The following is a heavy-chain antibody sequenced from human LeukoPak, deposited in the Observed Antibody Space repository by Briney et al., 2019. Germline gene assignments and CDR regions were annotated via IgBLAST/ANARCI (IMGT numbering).Heavy chain of an antibody. D-gene: IGHD3-10*01. CDR2: INPNSGGT. Sequence: NTGRSLRLSCAASGFTFSSYAMHWVRQAPGQGLEWMGWINPNSGGTNYAQKFQGWVTMTRDTSISTAYMELSRLRSDDTAVYYCARAESTYYYGSGSYRGVYFDYWGQGTLVTVSS. J-gene: IGHJ4*02. CDR1: GFTFSSYA. CDR3: ARAESTYYYGSGSYRGVYFDY. V-gene: IGHV1-2*04.